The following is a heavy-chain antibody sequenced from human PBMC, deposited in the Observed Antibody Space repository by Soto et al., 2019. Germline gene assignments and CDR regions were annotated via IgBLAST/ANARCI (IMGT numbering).Heavy chain of an antibody. V-gene: IGHV3-33*01. CDR1: GFTFSTYA. Sequence: QVQLVESGGGVVQPGRSLRLSCAASGFTFSTYAMHWVRQAPGKGLEWVATIWYDGRNKYYADSVKGRCTISRDNSRNTLYLQMNSLRAEDTALHYCERDEKEYYDSSGHFAYWGQGTLVTVSS. CDR3: ERDEKEYYDSSGHFAY. J-gene: IGHJ4*02. D-gene: IGHD3-22*01. CDR2: IWYDGRNK.